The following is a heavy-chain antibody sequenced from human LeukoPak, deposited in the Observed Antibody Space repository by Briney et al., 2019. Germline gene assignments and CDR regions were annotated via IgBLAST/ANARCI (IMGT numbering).Heavy chain of an antibody. Sequence: PGGSLRLSCAASGFTFSGSAMHRVRQASGKGLEWVGRIRSRANTYATAYSASVKGRFTISRDDPKNRAYLQMNSLKTEDTAVYYCTRHSDSSGWYAGIDAFDIWGQGTMVTVSS. CDR3: TRHSDSSGWYAGIDAFDI. CDR1: GFTFSGSA. V-gene: IGHV3-73*01. D-gene: IGHD6-19*01. J-gene: IGHJ3*02. CDR2: IRSRANTYAT.